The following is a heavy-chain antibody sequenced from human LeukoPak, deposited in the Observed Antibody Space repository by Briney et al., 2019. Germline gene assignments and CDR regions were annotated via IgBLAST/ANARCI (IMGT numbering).Heavy chain of an antibody. CDR3: ARDRSEVLRYFD. Sequence: ASVKVSCKASGYTFTGYYMHWVRQAPGQGLEWMGWINSNSGGTNYAQKFQGRVTMTRNTSISTAYMELSRLRSDDTAVYYCARDRSEVLRYFDWGQGTLVSVSS. CDR2: INSNSGGT. D-gene: IGHD3-9*01. V-gene: IGHV1-2*02. CDR1: GYTFTGYY. J-gene: IGHJ4*02.